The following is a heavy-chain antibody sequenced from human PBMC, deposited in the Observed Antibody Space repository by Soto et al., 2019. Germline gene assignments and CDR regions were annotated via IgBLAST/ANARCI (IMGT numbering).Heavy chain of an antibody. V-gene: IGHV3-21*01. D-gene: IGHD1-1*01. CDR1: VFTFNTYA. Sequence: VGSLRLSCASSVFTFNTYAMNCVRQSPGKGLEWVSSISSGRDYIHYADSVRGRFSISRDNAKNSLFLQMNSLRAEDTAVYYCTSSYNWYEAWGHGTLVNVSS. J-gene: IGHJ5*01. CDR3: TSSYNWYEA. CDR2: ISSGRDYI.